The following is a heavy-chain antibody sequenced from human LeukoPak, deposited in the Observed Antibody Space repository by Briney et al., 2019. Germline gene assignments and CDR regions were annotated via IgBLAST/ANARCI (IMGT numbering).Heavy chain of an antibody. D-gene: IGHD5-18*01. V-gene: IGHV5-51*01. CDR2: IYPGDSDT. CDR1: GNNFTNYW. CDR3: ARLDTAMVTGWFDP. Sequence: GESLKISCKGSGNNFTNYWIGWVRQMPGKGLAWMGIIYPGDSDTRYSPSFQGQVTISADKSISTAYLQWSSLKASDTDMYYCARLDTAMVTGWFDPWGQGTLVTVSS. J-gene: IGHJ5*02.